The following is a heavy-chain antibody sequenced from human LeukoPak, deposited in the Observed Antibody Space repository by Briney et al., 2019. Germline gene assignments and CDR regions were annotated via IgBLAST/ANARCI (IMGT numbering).Heavy chain of an antibody. CDR2: ISSNGGST. J-gene: IGHJ4*02. CDR1: GFTFSSYA. CDR3: AKDAGPDIVVVPAALDY. V-gene: IGHV3-64*04. Sequence: GGSLRLSCSASGFTFSSYAMHWVRQAPGRGLEYVSAISSNGGSTYYADSVKGRFTISRDNSKNTLYLQMNSLRAEDTAVYYCAKDAGPDIVVVPAALDYWGQGTLVTVSS. D-gene: IGHD2-2*01.